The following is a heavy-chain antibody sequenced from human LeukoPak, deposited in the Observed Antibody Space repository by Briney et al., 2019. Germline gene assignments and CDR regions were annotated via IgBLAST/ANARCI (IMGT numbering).Heavy chain of an antibody. CDR2: ISGSGGST. CDR1: GFTFSSYT. CDR3: ATSAEAGLDY. J-gene: IGHJ4*02. V-gene: IGHV3-23*01. D-gene: IGHD6-19*01. Sequence: GGSLRLSCAASGFTFSSYTMTWVRQAPGKGLEWVSAISGSGGSTYYADSVKGRFTISRDNSKNTLYLQMNSLRAEDTAVYYCATSAEAGLDYWGQGTLVTVSS.